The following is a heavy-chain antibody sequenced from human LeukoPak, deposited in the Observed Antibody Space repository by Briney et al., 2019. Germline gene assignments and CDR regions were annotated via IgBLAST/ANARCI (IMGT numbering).Heavy chain of an antibody. V-gene: IGHV3-48*01. CDR2: ISSSSSTI. Sequence: GGSLRLSCAASGFTFSSYSMNWVRQAPGKGLEWVSYISSSSSTIYYADSMKGRFTISRDNAKNSLYLQMNSLRAEDTAVYYCAENSSGFDYWGQGTLVTVSS. CDR3: AENSSGFDY. D-gene: IGHD6-19*01. J-gene: IGHJ4*02. CDR1: GFTFSSYS.